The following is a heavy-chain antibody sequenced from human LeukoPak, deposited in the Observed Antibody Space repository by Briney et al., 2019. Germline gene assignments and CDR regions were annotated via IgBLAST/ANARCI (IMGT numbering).Heavy chain of an antibody. Sequence: ASVKVSCKASGYTFTSYDINWVRQATGQGLEWMGWTNPNSGNTGYAQKFQGRVTMTRNTSISTACMELSSLRSEDTAVYYCARGLQAAAGTIDYWGQGTLVTVSS. D-gene: IGHD6-13*01. CDR1: GYTFTSYD. V-gene: IGHV1-8*01. CDR2: TNPNSGNT. J-gene: IGHJ4*02. CDR3: ARGLQAAAGTIDY.